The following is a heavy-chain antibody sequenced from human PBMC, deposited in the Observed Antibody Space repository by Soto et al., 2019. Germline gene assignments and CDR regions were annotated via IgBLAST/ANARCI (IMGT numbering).Heavy chain of an antibody. D-gene: IGHD6-6*01. CDR3: ARAQEREQLAGYYYYGMDV. J-gene: IGHJ6*02. CDR1: GFTFGTYG. Sequence: GGSLRLSCSASGFTFGTYGMHWVRQAPGKGLEWVAVTWYDESSKYYADSVKGRFTISRDNSMNTLYLQMNSLRVEDTAVYYCARAQEREQLAGYYYYGMDVWGQGTTVTVSS. V-gene: IGHV3-33*01. CDR2: TWYDESSK.